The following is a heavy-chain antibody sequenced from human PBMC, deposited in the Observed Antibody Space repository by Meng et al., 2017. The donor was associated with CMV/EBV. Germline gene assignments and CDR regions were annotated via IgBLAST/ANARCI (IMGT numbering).Heavy chain of an antibody. Sequence: LTELSIPWVRQAPGNGLAWVGGLDPVDGETIYAQTFQGRVTMTEDTSTDTAYMELSSLRSEDTAVYYCATVPYYGGSGYSPDFDYWGQGTLVTVSS. CDR1: LTELS. J-gene: IGHJ4*02. CDR2: LDPVDGET. CDR3: ATVPYYGGSGYSPDFDY. D-gene: IGHD3-22*01. V-gene: IGHV1-24*01.